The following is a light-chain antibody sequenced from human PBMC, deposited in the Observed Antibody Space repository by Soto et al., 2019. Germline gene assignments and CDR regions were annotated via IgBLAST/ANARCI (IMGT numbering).Light chain of an antibody. CDR1: QGIGSY. CDR3: QQSYSAPRT. CDR2: AAS. Sequence: DIQMTQSPSSLSASVGDRVTITCRASQGIGSYLNWYQQKLGKAPKLLIYAASNLQSGVPSRFSGSASGTDFTLTISNLQPEDFATYYCQQSYSAPRTFGQGTRVEIK. J-gene: IGKJ1*01. V-gene: IGKV1-39*01.